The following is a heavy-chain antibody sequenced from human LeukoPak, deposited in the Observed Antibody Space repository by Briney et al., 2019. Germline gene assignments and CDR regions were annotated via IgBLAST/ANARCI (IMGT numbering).Heavy chain of an antibody. V-gene: IGHV3-23*01. CDR3: AKELLYSGSYYSFDY. D-gene: IGHD1-26*01. CDR1: GFTFSNYA. J-gene: IGHJ4*02. CDR2: ISGSAGYT. Sequence: GGSLRLSCAASGFTFSNYAMSWVRQAPGQGLEWVSAISGSAGYTYYADSVKGRFSISRDNSKNTPYLQLNSLRAEDTAVYYCAKELLYSGSYYSFDYWGQGTLVTVSS.